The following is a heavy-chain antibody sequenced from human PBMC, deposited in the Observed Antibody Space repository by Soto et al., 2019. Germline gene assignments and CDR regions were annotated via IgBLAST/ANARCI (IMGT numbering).Heavy chain of an antibody. CDR1: GYTFTSYD. Sequence: QVQLVQSGAEVKKPGASVKVSCKASGYTFTSYDINWVRQAAGQGPELMGWMNPDSGHTGTAQKFQGIVTMTRDTFISTAFMELSSLKSEDTAVDYCARIGDPHNNHGMDVWGQGTTVTVSS. D-gene: IGHD4-17*01. J-gene: IGHJ6*02. CDR2: MNPDSGHT. V-gene: IGHV1-8*01. CDR3: ARIGDPHNNHGMDV.